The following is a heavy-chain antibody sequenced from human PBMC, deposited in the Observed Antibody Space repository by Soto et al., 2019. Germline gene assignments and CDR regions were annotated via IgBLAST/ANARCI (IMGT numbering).Heavy chain of an antibody. CDR1: GFTFGASA. V-gene: IGHV3-73*01. Sequence: WGSLRLSCAASGFTFGASALQWVRQASGKGLEWLGRIGSRGESYATTYDVSVKGRFTISRDDSKKTAYLQMNSLRVEGTAIYYCAKAWGIDYWGQGTLVTVSS. D-gene: IGHD7-27*01. CDR3: AKAWGIDY. J-gene: IGHJ4*02. CDR2: IGSRGESYAT.